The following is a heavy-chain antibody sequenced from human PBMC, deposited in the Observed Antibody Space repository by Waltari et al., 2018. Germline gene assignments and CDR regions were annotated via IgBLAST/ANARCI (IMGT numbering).Heavy chain of an antibody. CDR2: IRYDGSNK. J-gene: IGHJ6*03. CDR1: GFPFSDFG. V-gene: IGHV3-30*02. D-gene: IGHD6-6*01. CDR3: AKAEQLVRYYYMDV. Sequence: VQLVGLGGGGVQPGGSLGPPVGGSGFPFSDFGMHWVPQAPGKGLEWVAFIRYDGSNKYYADSVKGRFTISRDNSKNTLYLQMNSLRAEDTAVYYCAKAEQLVRYYYMDVWGKGTTVTISS.